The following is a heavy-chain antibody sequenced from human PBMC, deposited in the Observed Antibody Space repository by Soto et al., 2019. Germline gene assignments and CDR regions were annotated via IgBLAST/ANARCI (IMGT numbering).Heavy chain of an antibody. Sequence: AETLSLTCAVYGGSFSGYYWSWVRQPPGKGLEWIGEINHSGSTNYNPSLKSRVTISVDTSKNQFSLKLSSVTAADTAVYYCARGRWGGSYLGYWGQGTLVTVSS. CDR3: ARGRWGGSYLGY. D-gene: IGHD1-26*01. V-gene: IGHV4-34*01. CDR2: INHSGST. J-gene: IGHJ4*02. CDR1: GGSFSGYY.